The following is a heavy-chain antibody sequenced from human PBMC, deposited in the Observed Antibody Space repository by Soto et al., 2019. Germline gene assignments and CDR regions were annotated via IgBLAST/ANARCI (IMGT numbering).Heavy chain of an antibody. Sequence: QVQLVQSGAEVRKPGSSVRVSCKASGGSFNRHTISWVRQAPGQGLEWMGGIIPIFGTANHAQKFQGRVTIIADGSTSTVYMELSSLRSDDTAIYYCARGWGYDSTDYYYAYWGQGTLVIVSS. V-gene: IGHV1-69*01. CDR2: IIPIFGTA. J-gene: IGHJ4*02. CDR3: ARGWGYDSTDYYYAY. D-gene: IGHD3-22*01. CDR1: GGSFNRHT.